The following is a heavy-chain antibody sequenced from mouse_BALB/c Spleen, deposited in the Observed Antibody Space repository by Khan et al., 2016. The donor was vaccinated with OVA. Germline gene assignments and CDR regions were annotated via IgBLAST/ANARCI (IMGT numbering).Heavy chain of an antibody. Sequence: QVRLQQSGAELVKPGASVKLSCKASGYTFTSYYMYWVKQRPGQGLEWIGEINPNNGGTNFNEKFKSKATLTVDKSSSTAYMQLNNLTSEVSAVYYCTRSGYGSFAYWGQGTLVTVSA. CDR3: TRSGYGSFAY. CDR1: GYTFTSYY. CDR2: INPNNGGT. D-gene: IGHD2-2*01. V-gene: IGHV1S81*02. J-gene: IGHJ3*01.